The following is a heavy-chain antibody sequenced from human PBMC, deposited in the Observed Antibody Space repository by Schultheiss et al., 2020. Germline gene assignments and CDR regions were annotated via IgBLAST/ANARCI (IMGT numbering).Heavy chain of an antibody. CDR3: AHSSLTMVDY. CDR1: GFSLSISGVG. J-gene: IGHJ4*02. Sequence: SGPTLVKPIQTLTLTCTFSGFSLSISGVGVGWIRQPPGKALEWLALIDWDDDKYYSTSLKTRLTISKDTSKNQVVLTMTNMDPVDTATYYCAHSSLTMVDYWGQGTLVTVFS. V-gene: IGHV2-70*12. D-gene: IGHD3-10*01. CDR2: IDWDDDK.